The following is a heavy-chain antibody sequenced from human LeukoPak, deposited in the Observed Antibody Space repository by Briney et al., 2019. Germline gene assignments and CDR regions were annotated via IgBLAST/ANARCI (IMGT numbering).Heavy chain of an antibody. V-gene: IGHV3-23*01. CDR1: GFTFSSYA. Sequence: PGGSLRLSCAASGFTFSSYAMSWVRQTPGKGLECVSAISASGGSTYYADSVKGRFTISRDNSKNTLFLQMNSLRAEDTAVYYCAKERGGSGWYGGDFDYWGQETLVTVTS. CDR3: AKERGGSGWYGGDFDY. CDR2: ISASGGST. J-gene: IGHJ4*02. D-gene: IGHD6-19*01.